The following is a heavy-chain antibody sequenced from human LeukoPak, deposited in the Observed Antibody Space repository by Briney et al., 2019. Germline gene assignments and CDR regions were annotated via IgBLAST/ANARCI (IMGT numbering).Heavy chain of an antibody. V-gene: IGHV3-7*01. CDR3: ARDAYRDRYFDC. CDR1: GFIFSNYW. D-gene: IGHD4-11*01. CDR2: IKQGGSEK. Sequence: GGSLRLSCEASGFIFSNYWMSWVRQAPGKGLEWVANIKQGGSEKYYVDSVKGRFTISRDSAKNSVYLQMNSLRVEDTAVYYCARDAYRDRYFDCWGQGTPVTVSS. J-gene: IGHJ4*02.